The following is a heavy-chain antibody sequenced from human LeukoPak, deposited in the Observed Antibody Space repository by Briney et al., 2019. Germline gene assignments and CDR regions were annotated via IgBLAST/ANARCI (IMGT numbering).Heavy chain of an antibody. D-gene: IGHD3-10*01. CDR2: ITPYNGDT. CDR1: GYTFTAYA. J-gene: IGHJ6*02. Sequence: ASVKVSCKASGYTFTAYAFSWVRQAPGQGLEWVGWITPYNGDTDYAQKLQGRVTMTTDASTSTVYMELSSLRSEDTAVYYCARDDRVITMVRGVKDYYGMDVWGQGTTVTVSS. V-gene: IGHV1-18*01. CDR3: ARDDRVITMVRGVKDYYGMDV.